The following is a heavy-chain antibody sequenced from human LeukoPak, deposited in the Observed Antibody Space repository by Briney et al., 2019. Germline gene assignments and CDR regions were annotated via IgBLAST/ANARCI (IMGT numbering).Heavy chain of an antibody. J-gene: IGHJ2*01. CDR2: IYYSGST. CDR1: GGSISSSSYY. CDR3: ARLRKKLVGATTPSWYFDL. D-gene: IGHD1-26*01. V-gene: IGHV4-39*07. Sequence: SETLSLTCTVSGGSISSSSYYWGWIRQPPGKGLEWIGSIYYSGSTNYNPSLKSRVTISVDTSKNQFSLKLSSVTAADTAVYYCARLRKKLVGATTPSWYFDLWGRGTLVTVSS.